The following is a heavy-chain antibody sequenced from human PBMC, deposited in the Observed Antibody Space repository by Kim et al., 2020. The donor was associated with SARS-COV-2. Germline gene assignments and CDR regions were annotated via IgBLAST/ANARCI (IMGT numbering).Heavy chain of an antibody. J-gene: IGHJ4*02. V-gene: IGHV3-11*04. D-gene: IGHD1-26*01. CDR3: ARGGTTGQYFDY. Sequence: YYAGYVKGRFTSAREYAKNSLYLQRNSLGAEDTAVYYCARGGTTGQYFDYWGQGTLVTVSS.